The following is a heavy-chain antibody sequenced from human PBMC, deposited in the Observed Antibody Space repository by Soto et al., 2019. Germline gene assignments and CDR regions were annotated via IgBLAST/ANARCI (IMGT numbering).Heavy chain of an antibody. D-gene: IGHD2-8*02. CDR1: GGSFSAYY. J-gene: IGHJ4*02. CDR2: INHSGST. Sequence: SETLSLTCAVYGGSFSAYYWTWIRQPPGTGLEWIGEINHSGSTNYNPSLKSRVTISVDTSKNQFSLKLTSVTAADTAVYYCARDKITGLFEYWGQGTLVTVSS. V-gene: IGHV4-34*01. CDR3: ARDKITGLFEY.